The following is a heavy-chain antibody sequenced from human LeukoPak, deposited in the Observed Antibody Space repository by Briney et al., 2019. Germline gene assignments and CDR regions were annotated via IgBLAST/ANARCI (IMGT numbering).Heavy chain of an antibody. CDR2: IYTSGST. V-gene: IGHV4-4*09. Sequence: SETLSLTCTVSGSSINSYYWSWIRQPPGKGLEWIGYIYTSGSTNYNPSLKSRVTISVDTSKNQFSLKLSSVTAADTAVYYCARLAGIYFDYWGQGTLVTVSS. J-gene: IGHJ4*02. CDR3: ARLAGIYFDY. CDR1: GSSINSYY. D-gene: IGHD6-19*01.